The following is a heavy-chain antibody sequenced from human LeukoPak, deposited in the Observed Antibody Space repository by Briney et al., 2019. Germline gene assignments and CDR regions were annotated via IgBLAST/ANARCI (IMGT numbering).Heavy chain of an antibody. CDR1: GGSISSSSYY. CDR3: ARGSHIVVVPAAVAVSAFDI. D-gene: IGHD2-2*01. J-gene: IGHJ3*02. Sequence: SETLSLTCTVSGGSISSSSYYWGWIRQPPGKGLEWIGSIYYSGSTYYNPSLKSRVTISVDTSKNQFSLKLSSVTAADTAVYYCARGSHIVVVPAAVAVSAFDIWGQGTMVTVSS. V-gene: IGHV4-39*07. CDR2: IYYSGST.